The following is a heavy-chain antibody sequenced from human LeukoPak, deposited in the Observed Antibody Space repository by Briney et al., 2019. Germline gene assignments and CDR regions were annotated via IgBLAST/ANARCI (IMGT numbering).Heavy chain of an antibody. J-gene: IGHJ5*02. V-gene: IGHV4-59*08. CDR1: GGSISTYY. D-gene: IGHD3-3*01. Sequence: SETLSLTCSVSGGSISTYYWSWIRQPPGKGLEWIGYIYYSGSTSYNPSLKSRVTISVDTSKNQFSLELSSVTAADTAVYYCARGLNTYDFLDNWFDPWGQGTLVTVSS. CDR2: IYYSGST. CDR3: ARGLNTYDFLDNWFDP.